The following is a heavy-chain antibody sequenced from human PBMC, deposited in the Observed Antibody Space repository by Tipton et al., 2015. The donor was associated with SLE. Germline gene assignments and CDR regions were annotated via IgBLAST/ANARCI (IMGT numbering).Heavy chain of an antibody. CDR1: GFTFSSYE. Sequence: SLRLSCAASGFTFSSYEMNWVRQAPGKGLEWVSYISSSSSYIYYADSVKGRFTISRDNAKNSLYLQMNSLRAEDTAVYYCARDKSRYFDLWGRGTLVTVSS. CDR3: ARDKSRYFDL. V-gene: IGHV3-21*05. J-gene: IGHJ2*01. CDR2: ISSSSSYI.